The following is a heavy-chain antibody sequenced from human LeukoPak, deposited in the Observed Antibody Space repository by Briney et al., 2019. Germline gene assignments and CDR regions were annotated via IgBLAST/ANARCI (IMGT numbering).Heavy chain of an antibody. Sequence: SVKVSCKASGGTFSSYTISWVRQAPGQGLEWMGRIIPILGIANYAQKFQCRVTITADKSTSTAYMELSSLRSEDTAVYYCARDAGFRSPRHYYYGMDVWGQGTTVTVSS. V-gene: IGHV1-69*04. CDR1: GGTFSSYT. CDR3: ARDAGFRSPRHYYYGMDV. CDR2: IIPILGIA. J-gene: IGHJ6*02.